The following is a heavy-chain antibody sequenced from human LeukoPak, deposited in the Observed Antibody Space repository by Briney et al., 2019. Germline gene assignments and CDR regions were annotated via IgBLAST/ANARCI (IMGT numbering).Heavy chain of an antibody. V-gene: IGHV3-9*01. CDR2: ISWNSGSI. CDR3: AKGTPGEMATTGNYFDY. J-gene: IGHJ4*02. CDR1: GFTFDDYA. Sequence: GGSLRLSWAASGFTFDDYAMHWVRQAPGKGLEWVSGISWNSGSIGYADSVKGRFTISRDNAKNSLYLQMNSLRAEDTALYYCAKGTPGEMATTGNYFDYWGQGTLVTASS. D-gene: IGHD5-24*01.